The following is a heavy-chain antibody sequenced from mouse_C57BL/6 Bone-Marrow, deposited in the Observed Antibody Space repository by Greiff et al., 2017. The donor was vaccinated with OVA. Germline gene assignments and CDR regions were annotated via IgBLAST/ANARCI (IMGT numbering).Heavy chain of an antibody. CDR3: ARGPYRRGFDY. Sequence: EVKLMESGGGLVKPGGSLKLSCAASGFTFSSYAMSWVRQTPEKRPEWVATISDGGSYTYYPDNVKGRFTISRDNAKNNLYLQMSHLKSEDTAMYYCARGPYRRGFDYWGQGTTLTVSS. CDR2: ISDGGSYT. J-gene: IGHJ2*01. CDR1: GFTFSSYA. D-gene: IGHD2-10*01. V-gene: IGHV5-4*03.